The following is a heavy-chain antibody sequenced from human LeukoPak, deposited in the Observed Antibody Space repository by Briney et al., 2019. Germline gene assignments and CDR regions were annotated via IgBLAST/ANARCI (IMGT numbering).Heavy chain of an antibody. CDR2: INPSGGST. D-gene: IGHD3-10*01. CDR1: GYTFTSYY. V-gene: IGHV1-46*01. Sequence: ASVKVSCKASGYTFTSYYMHWVRQAPGQGLEWMGIINPSGGSTSYAQKFQGRVTMTRDTSMSTVYMELSSLRSEDTAVYYCARDLVLPPGFGELRFYYYYGMDVWGQGTTVTASS. CDR3: ARDLVLPPGFGELRFYYYYGMDV. J-gene: IGHJ6*02.